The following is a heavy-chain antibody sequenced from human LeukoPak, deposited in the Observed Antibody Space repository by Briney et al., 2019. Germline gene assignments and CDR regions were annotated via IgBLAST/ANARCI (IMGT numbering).Heavy chain of an antibody. CDR3: AKATRVGGATVFDY. CDR1: GFTFSSYA. J-gene: IGHJ4*02. D-gene: IGHD1-26*01. V-gene: IGHV3-23*01. CDR2: ISGSGGST. Sequence: GGSLRLSCAASGFTFSSYAMSWVRQAPGKGLEWVSAISGSGGSTYYADSVKGRFPIARDNSKNTLYLQMNSLRAEDTAVYYCAKATRVGGATVFDYWGQGTLVTVSS.